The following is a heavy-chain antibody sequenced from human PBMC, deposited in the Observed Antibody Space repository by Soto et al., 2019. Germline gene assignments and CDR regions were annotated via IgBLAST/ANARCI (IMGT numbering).Heavy chain of an antibody. D-gene: IGHD6-13*01. CDR2: ISGSGGST. J-gene: IGHJ6*02. CDR1: GFTFGSFA. CDR3: AKDRISSWYYYYGMDV. Sequence: SLRLSCAASGFTFGSFAMSWVRQAPGKGLEWVSAISGSGGSTYYADSVKGRFTISRDNSKNTLYLQMNSLRAEDTAVYYCAKDRISSWYYYYGMDVWGQGTTVTVSS. V-gene: IGHV3-23*01.